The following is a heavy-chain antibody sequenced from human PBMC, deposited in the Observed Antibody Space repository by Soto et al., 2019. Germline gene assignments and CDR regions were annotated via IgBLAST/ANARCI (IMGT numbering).Heavy chain of an antibody. CDR2: ISGSGGST. J-gene: IGHJ3*02. D-gene: IGHD6-19*01. CDR1: GFTFSSYA. V-gene: IGHV3-23*01. CDR3: AKENKAVAGTGDAFDI. Sequence: EVQLLESGGGLVQPGGSLRLSCAASGFTFSSYAMSWVRQAPGKGLEWVSAISGSGGSTYYADSVKGRFTISRDNSKNTLYLQMNGLRAEDTAVYYCAKENKAVAGTGDAFDIWGQGTMVTVSS.